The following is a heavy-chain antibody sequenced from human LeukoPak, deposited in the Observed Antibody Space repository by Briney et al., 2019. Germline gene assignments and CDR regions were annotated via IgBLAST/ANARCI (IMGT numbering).Heavy chain of an antibody. J-gene: IGHJ4*02. CDR3: ARPEPDYSNYFDY. D-gene: IGHD4-11*01. CDR2: IYYSGST. CDR1: GGSISSGGYY. V-gene: IGHV4-31*03. Sequence: SETLSLTCTVSGGSISSGGYYWSWIRQHPGKGLEWIGYIYYSGSTYYNPSLKSRVTISVDTSKNQFSLKLSSVTAADTAVYYCARPEPDYSNYFDYWGQGTLVTVSS.